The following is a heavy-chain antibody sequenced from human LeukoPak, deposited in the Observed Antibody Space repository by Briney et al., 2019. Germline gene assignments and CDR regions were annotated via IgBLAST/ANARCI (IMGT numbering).Heavy chain of an antibody. CDR3: ARSGYYDSSGYFDY. CDR1: GGSISSGYD. D-gene: IGHD3-22*01. V-gene: IGHV4-38-2*02. CDR2: MYHSGST. J-gene: IGHJ4*02. Sequence: SQTLSLTCTVSGGSISSGYDWGWIRQPPGKGLEWIGSMYHSGSTNYNASLKSRVTISVDTSKNQFFLKLSSVTAADTAVYYCARSGYYDSSGYFDYWGQGTLVTVSS.